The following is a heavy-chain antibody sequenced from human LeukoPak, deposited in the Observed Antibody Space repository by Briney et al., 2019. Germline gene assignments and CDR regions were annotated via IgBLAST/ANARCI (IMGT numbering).Heavy chain of an antibody. CDR3: ATYSGVHHKTFDD. CDR2: ISSSTSYI. Sequence: GGSLRLSCAASGFIFSTYSMNWVRQAPGKGLEWVSSISSSTSYIYYADSVRGRFTISRDNAKNSLFLQMNSLRAEDTALYYCATYSGVHHKTFDDWGQGTLVTVSS. CDR1: GFIFSTYS. D-gene: IGHD1-26*01. J-gene: IGHJ4*02. V-gene: IGHV3-21*04.